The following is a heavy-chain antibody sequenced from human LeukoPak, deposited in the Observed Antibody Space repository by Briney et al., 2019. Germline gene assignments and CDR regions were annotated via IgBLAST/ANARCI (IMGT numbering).Heavy chain of an antibody. D-gene: IGHD2-2*01. CDR1: GCTFSRHW. CDR3: ARICSSTDCLIPD. V-gene: IGHV3-74*01. J-gene: IGHJ4*02. CDR2: INSDASDT. Sequence: GGSLRLSCAASGCTFSRHWMHWVRQAPGKGLVWISRINSDASDTNYADFVKGRFTISRDNAKNTVYLQINSLRDGDTAVYYCARICSSTDCLIPDWGQGTLVTVSS.